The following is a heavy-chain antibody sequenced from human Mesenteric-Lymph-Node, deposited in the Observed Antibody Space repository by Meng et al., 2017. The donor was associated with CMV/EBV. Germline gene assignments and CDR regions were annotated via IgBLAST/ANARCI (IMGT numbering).Heavy chain of an antibody. CDR2: ISYSGTT. CDR1: GDSISSSSYY. CDR3: ARGGDPRDYYYGMDV. J-gene: IGHJ6*02. V-gene: IGHV4-39*07. D-gene: IGHD7-27*01. Sequence: SETLSLTCSISGDSISSSSYYWGWIRQPPGKGREWIGSISYSGTTYQSPSLKSRLTISVDTSKDQFSLKLRSVTAADTAVYYCARGGDPRDYYYGMDVWGQGTTVTVSS.